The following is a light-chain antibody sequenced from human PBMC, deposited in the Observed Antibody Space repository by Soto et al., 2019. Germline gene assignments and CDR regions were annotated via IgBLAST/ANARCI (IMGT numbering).Light chain of an antibody. CDR1: QSISVY. Sequence: DVQMTQSPSTLSASVGDRVTITCRASQSISVYLAWYQKKPGKAPKVLIYDASSLQSGVPSRFSGSGSGTDVTLTISSLQPDDVATYYCHQYNSYSRYTFGQGTKLEIK. CDR2: DAS. J-gene: IGKJ2*01. V-gene: IGKV1-5*03. CDR3: HQYNSYSRYT.